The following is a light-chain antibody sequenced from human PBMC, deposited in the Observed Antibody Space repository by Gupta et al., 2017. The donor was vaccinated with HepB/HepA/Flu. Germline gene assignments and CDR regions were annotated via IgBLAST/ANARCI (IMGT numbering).Light chain of an antibody. CDR3: QQYGSSPWT. Sequence: EFVLPQSPGTLSLSPGEGATLSCRATQSVSNKYVAWYQQKPRQAPRLLSDGASSRAAGIPDRFSGRGSGTDFTPTSSRLESEVVAVYYCQQYGSSPWTFGQGTKVEIK. CDR1: QSVSNKY. CDR2: GAS. V-gene: IGKV3-20*01. J-gene: IGKJ1*01.